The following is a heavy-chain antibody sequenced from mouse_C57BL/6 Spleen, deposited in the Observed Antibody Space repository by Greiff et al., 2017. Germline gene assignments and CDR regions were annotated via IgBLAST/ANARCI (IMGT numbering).Heavy chain of an antibody. CDR1: GYTFTDYN. J-gene: IGHJ4*01. V-gene: IGHV1-18*01. CDR2: INPNNGGT. D-gene: IGHD4-1*01. Sequence: DVQLVESGPELVKPGASVKIPCTASGYTFTDYNMDWVKQSHGKSLEWIGDINPNNGGTIYNQKFKGKATLTVDKAFSTAYMELRSLTSEDTAVYYCARWANWDWAMDYWGQGTSVTVSS. CDR3: ARWANWDWAMDY.